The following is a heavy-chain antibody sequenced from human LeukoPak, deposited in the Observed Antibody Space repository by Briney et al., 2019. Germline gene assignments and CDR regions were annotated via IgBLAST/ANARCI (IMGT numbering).Heavy chain of an antibody. CDR3: AREALNPSYYDFWSGCPFDY. V-gene: IGHV1-69*05. CDR2: IIPIFGTA. D-gene: IGHD3-3*01. CDR1: GGTFSSYA. J-gene: IGHJ4*02. Sequence: SVKVSCKASGGTFSSYAISWVRQAPGQGLEWMGRIIPIFGTANYAQKFQGRVTITTDESTSTAYMELSSLRSEDTAVYYCAREALNPSYYDFWSGCPFDYWGQGTLVTVSS.